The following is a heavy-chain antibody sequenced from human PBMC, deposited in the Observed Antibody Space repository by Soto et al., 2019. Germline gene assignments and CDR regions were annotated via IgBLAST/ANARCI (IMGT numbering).Heavy chain of an antibody. J-gene: IGHJ4*02. CDR2: ISYDGSNK. D-gene: IGHD2-2*01. V-gene: IGHV3-30-3*01. CDR1: GFTFSSYA. Sequence: GGSLRLSCAASGFTFSSYAMHWVRQAPGKGLEWVAVISYDGSNKYYADSVKGRFTISRDNSKNTLYLQMNSLRAEDTAVYYCAKDVGYYIVVVPAAHYWGQGTLVTVSS. CDR3: AKDVGYYIVVVPAAHY.